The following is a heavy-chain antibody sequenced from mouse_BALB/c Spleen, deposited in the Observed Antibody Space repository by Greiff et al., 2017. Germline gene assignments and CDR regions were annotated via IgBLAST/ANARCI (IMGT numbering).Heavy chain of an antibody. V-gene: IGHV1S56*01. CDR1: GYTFTSYD. CDR2: IDPGDGST. CDR3: ARAVEGGIDY. Sequence: VKLQESGPELVKPGASVKISCKASGYTFTSYDINWVKQRPGQGLEWIGWIDPGDGSTKYNEKFKGKATLTADKTSSTAYMQLSSLTSENSADYFSARAVEGGIDYWGQGTTLTVSS. D-gene: IGHD1-1*02. J-gene: IGHJ2*01.